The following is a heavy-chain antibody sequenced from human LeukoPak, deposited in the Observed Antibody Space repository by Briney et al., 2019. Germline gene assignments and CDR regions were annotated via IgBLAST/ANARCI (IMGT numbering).Heavy chain of an antibody. J-gene: IGHJ4*02. CDR3: ARTPYDFWSGYYIFDY. V-gene: IGHV4-59*01. CDR1: GVSISSYY. CDR2: IYYSGST. D-gene: IGHD3-3*01. Sequence: PSETLSLTCTVSGVSISSYYWSWIRQPPGKGLEWIGYIYYSGSTNYNPSLKSRVTISVGTSKNQSSLKLSSVSAADTAVYYCARTPYDFWSGYYIFDYWGQGTLVTVSS.